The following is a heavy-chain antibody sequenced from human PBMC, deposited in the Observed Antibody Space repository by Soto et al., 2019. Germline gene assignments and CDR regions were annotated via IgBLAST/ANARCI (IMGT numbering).Heavy chain of an antibody. J-gene: IGHJ4*02. CDR1: GFTLHCYS. Sequence: PGGPLSHPHSASGFTLHCYSLRGVRPPPGKGGAGVSGDSGSGGSTCYADCVKGRFTISRDNPKNTLYLQMNSLRAEDTAVYYCAKGSDRYCSGGSCYRLYYFDDWGQGTLVTVSS. CDR2: DSGSGGST. D-gene: IGHD2-15*01. V-gene: IGHV3-23*01. CDR3: AKGSDRYCSGGSCYRLYYFDD.